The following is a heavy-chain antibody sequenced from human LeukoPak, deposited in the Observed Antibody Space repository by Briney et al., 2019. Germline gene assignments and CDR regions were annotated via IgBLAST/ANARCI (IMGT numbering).Heavy chain of an antibody. V-gene: IGHV3-21*01. D-gene: IGHD6-13*01. CDR3: ASQYTSSRIFDD. CDR1: GFTFSSYS. CDR2: ISSSSTYI. Sequence: GGSLRLSYTASGFTFSSYSMNWVRQAPGKGLEWVSSISSSSTYIYYADSVKGRLTVSRDNAKNSLYLQMNSQRAEDTAVYFCASQYTSSRIFDDWGQGTLVTVSS. J-gene: IGHJ4*02.